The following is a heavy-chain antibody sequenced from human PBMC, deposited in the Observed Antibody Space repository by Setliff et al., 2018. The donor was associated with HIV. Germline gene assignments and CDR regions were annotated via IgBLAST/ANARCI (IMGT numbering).Heavy chain of an antibody. CDR2: INHSGST. J-gene: IGHJ4*02. Sequence: PSETLSLTCAVYGGSFSGYYWSWIRQPPGKGLEWIGEINHSGSTNYNPSLKSRVTISVDTSKNQFSLKLSSVTASDTAVYYCARQAIFGYYDSSGYLDYWGQGTLVTVSS. V-gene: IGHV4-34*01. CDR3: ARQAIFGYYDSSGYLDY. D-gene: IGHD3-22*01. CDR1: GGSFSGYY.